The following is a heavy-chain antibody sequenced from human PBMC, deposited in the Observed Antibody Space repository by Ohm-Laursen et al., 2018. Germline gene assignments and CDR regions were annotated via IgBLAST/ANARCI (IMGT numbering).Heavy chain of an antibody. CDR2: FYHSGGT. CDR3: ASLELLKGFDY. V-gene: IGHV4-4*08. J-gene: IGHJ4*02. D-gene: IGHD3-10*01. CDR1: GASISSYY. Sequence: TLSLTCSVSGASISSYYWTWIRQPPGKGLEWIGHFYHSGGTNNNPSFKSRVTISIDTSKNQFSLKLSSVTAADTAVYYCASLELLKGFDYWGQGTLVTVSS.